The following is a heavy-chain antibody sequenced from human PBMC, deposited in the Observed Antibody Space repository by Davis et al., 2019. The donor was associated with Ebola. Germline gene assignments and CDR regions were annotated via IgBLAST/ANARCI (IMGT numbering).Heavy chain of an antibody. Sequence: ASVKVSLQASGYTLPSYAMHLVRQAPGQKLEWVGWINAGNGNTKYSQKFQGRVTMTRETSISTAYMELSRLRSDDTAVYYCARGRCSSTSCYLHYYYGMDVWGQGTTVTVSS. CDR3: ARGRCSSTSCYLHYYYGMDV. CDR1: GYTLPSYA. D-gene: IGHD2-2*01. CDR2: INAGNGNT. V-gene: IGHV1-3*01. J-gene: IGHJ6*02.